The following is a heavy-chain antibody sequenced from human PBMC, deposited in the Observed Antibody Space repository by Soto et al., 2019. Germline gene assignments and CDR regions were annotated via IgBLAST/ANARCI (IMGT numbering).Heavy chain of an antibody. V-gene: IGHV3-64*02. CDR1: GFTFSSYA. D-gene: IGHD3-22*01. CDR3: ARGSEYYGSSGYYFDAFDI. CDR2: ISSNGGST. Sequence: GGSLRLSCAASGFTFSSYAMRWVRQAPGKGLEYVSAISSNGGSTYYADSVKGRFTISRDNSKNTLYLQMGSLRAEGMAVYYCARGSEYYGSSGYYFDAFDIWGQGTMVTVSS. J-gene: IGHJ3*02.